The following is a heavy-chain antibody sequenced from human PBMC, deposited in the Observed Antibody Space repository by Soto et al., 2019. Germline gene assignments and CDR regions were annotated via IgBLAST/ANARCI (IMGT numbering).Heavy chain of an antibody. CDR2: MNPNSGNT. D-gene: IGHD1-1*01. J-gene: IGHJ3*02. V-gene: IGHV1-8*01. Sequence: GASVKVSXKASGYTFTSYDINWVRQATGQGLEWMGWMNPNSGNTGYAQKFQGRVTMTRNTSISTAYMELSSLRSEDTAVYYCASFPPTGFDAFDIWGQGTMVTVSS. CDR3: ASFPPTGFDAFDI. CDR1: GYTFTSYD.